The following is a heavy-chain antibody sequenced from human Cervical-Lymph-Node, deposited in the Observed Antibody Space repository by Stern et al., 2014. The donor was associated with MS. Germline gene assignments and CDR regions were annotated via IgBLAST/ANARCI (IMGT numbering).Heavy chain of an antibody. CDR2: TNPDRSDT. CDR3: TKALVA. J-gene: IGHJ4*02. V-gene: IGHV1-8*01. CDR1: GYTFTSDD. Sequence: QVQLVESGAEVKKPGASVKVSCKASGYTFTSDDINWVRQAPGQGLEWMGCTNPDRSDTGYAQKFQGRFTITRYTSISTANIELTSLTSDDTAVYYCTKALVAWGQGTQVIVSS.